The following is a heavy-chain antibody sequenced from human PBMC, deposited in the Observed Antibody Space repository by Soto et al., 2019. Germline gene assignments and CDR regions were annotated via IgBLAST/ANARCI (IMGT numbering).Heavy chain of an antibody. V-gene: IGHV4-31*03. CDR1: GDSIRNGFYY. CDR2: IYYVGST. Sequence: QVQLQESGPGLVKPSQTLSRICTVSGDSIRNGFYYWSWIRQHPGKGLEWIGNIYYVGSTSYNPSLKSRVTISIDKSKNQFSLTLNSVTAADTAVYYCAKNETTRPWFNPGGQGTLVIVSS. CDR3: AKNETTRPWFNP. D-gene: IGHD1-1*01. J-gene: IGHJ5*02.